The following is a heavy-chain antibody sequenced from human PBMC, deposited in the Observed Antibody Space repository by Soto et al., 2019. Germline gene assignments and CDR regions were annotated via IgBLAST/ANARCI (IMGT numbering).Heavy chain of an antibody. D-gene: IGHD6-13*01. V-gene: IGHV4-31*03. CDR1: GGSISSGGYY. Sequence: QVQLQESGPGLVKPSQTLSLTCTVSGGSISSGGYYWSWIRQHPGKGLEWIGYIYYSGSTYYNPSLKGRVTISVDTSKNQFSLKLSSVTAADTAVYYCARSYSSSWYRLNNWFDPWGQGTLVTVSS. J-gene: IGHJ5*02. CDR3: ARSYSSSWYRLNNWFDP. CDR2: IYYSGST.